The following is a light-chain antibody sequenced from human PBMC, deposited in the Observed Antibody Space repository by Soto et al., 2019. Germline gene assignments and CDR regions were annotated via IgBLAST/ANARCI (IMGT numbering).Light chain of an antibody. CDR1: QSIGIS. CDR3: QQYNKWPRT. Sequence: EIVVTQSPATLSVSSGERATLSCRASQSIGISLAWYQQKPGQTPSLLIYSASTGATGIPDRFSGSGAGTEFTLTISSLQSEDFAVYYCQQYNKWPRTFGQGTKVDIK. J-gene: IGKJ1*01. V-gene: IGKV3-15*01. CDR2: SAS.